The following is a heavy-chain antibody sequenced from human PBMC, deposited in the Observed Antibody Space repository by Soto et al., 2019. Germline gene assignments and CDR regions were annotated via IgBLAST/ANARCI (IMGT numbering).Heavy chain of an antibody. J-gene: IGHJ6*02. CDR3: VRRIAEAVRTYYYYGMDV. Sequence: QVQLVQSGAEVKKPGASVKVSCKASGYTFTSYDINWVRQATGQGLEWMGWMNPNSGNTGYAQKFQGRVTMTRNTSISTAYMELSSLRSEDTAVYYCVRRIAEAVRTYYYYGMDVWGQGTTVTVSS. CDR1: GYTFTSYD. V-gene: IGHV1-8*01. CDR2: MNPNSGNT. D-gene: IGHD6-13*01.